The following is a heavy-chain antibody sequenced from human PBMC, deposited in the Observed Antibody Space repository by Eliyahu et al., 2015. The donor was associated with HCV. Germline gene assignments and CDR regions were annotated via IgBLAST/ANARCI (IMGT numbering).Heavy chain of an antibody. D-gene: IGHD6-19*01. V-gene: IGHV4-39*01. J-gene: IGHJ4*02. CDR3: ASRPLYSSGYFDS. Sequence: QLQLQESGPGLLKPSETLSLTCTVSGASIPSGSHYWGWLRQPPGKGPQWIGSIYDSERSYFNPSLKSRVTMSVDTSKNQFSLKLSSVTAADTAVYYCASRPLYSSGYFDSWGLGTLVTVSS. CDR1: GASIPSGSHY. CDR2: IYDSERS.